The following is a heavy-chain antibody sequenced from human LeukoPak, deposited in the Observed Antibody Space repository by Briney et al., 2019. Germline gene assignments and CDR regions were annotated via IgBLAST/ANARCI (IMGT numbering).Heavy chain of an antibody. CDR1: GGSISSYY. J-gene: IGHJ4*02. Sequence: SETLSLTCTVSGGSISSYYWSWLRQPPGKGLEWIGYIYTSGSTNYNPSLKSRVTISVDTSKNQFSLKLSSVTAADTAVYYCARGLAVAGTSFDYWGQGTLVTVSS. D-gene: IGHD6-19*01. CDR3: ARGLAVAGTSFDY. CDR2: IYTSGST. V-gene: IGHV4-4*09.